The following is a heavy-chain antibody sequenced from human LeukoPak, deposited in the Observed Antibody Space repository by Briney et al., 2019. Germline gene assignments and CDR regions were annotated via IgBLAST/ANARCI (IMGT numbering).Heavy chain of an antibody. CDR1: GFTFSSYS. J-gene: IGHJ3*02. D-gene: IGHD3-10*01. CDR2: ISSSSSYI. Sequence: GGSLRLSCAASGFTFSSYSMNWVRQAPGKGLEWVSSISSSSSYIYYADSVKGRFTISRDNAKNSLYLQMNSLRAEDTAVHYCARDHMVRGVIMAFDIWGQGTMVTVSS. V-gene: IGHV3-21*01. CDR3: ARDHMVRGVIMAFDI.